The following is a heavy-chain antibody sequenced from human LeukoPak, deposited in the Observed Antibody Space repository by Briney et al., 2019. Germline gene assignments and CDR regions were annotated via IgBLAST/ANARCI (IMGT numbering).Heavy chain of an antibody. D-gene: IGHD4-17*01. CDR1: GFTFSSYW. CDR2: INRDGSST. Sequence: GGSLRLSCAASGFTFSSYWMHWVRQAPGKGLVWVSRINRDGSSTSYADSVKGRFAISRDNAKNTLYLQMNSLRAEDTAVYYCARAPYGDYSSLGYWGQGTLVTVSS. CDR3: ARAPYGDYSSLGY. J-gene: IGHJ4*02. V-gene: IGHV3-74*01.